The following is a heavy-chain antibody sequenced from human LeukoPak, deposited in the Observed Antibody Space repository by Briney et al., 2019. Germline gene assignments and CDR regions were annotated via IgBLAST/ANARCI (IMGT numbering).Heavy chain of an antibody. CDR1: GGTFSSYA. J-gene: IGHJ5*02. CDR3: ARDRPYPVTTSKAWFDP. D-gene: IGHD4-17*01. CDR2: IIPLFGTA. V-gene: IGHV1-69*13. Sequence: ASVKVSCKASGGTFSSYAISWVRQAPGQGLEWMGGIIPLFGTANYAQKFQGRVTITADESTRTTYMELSSLRSEDTAVYYCARDRPYPVTTSKAWFDPWGQGTLVTVSS.